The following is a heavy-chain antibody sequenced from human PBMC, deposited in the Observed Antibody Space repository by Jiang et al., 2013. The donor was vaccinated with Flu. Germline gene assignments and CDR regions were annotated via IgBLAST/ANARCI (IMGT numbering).Heavy chain of an antibody. CDR2: IYYSGST. CDR1: GGSISSYY. Sequence: GSGLVKPSETLSLTCTVSGGSISSYYWSWIRQPPGKGLEWIGYIYYSGSTNYNPSLKSRVTISVDTSKNQFSLKLSSVTAADTAVYYCARVDYSGYDYFDYWGQGTLVTVSS. J-gene: IGHJ4*02. CDR3: ARVDYSGYDYFDY. V-gene: IGHV4-59*12. D-gene: IGHD5-12*01.